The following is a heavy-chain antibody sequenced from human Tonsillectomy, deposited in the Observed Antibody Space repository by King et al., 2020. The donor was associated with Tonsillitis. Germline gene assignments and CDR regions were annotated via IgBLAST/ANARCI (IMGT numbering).Heavy chain of an antibody. V-gene: IGHV3-23*04. CDR1: GFTFSSYA. Sequence: ERQLVQSGGGLVQPGGSLRLSCAASGFTFSSYAMSWVRQAPGKGLEWVSGISGSGGSRYSADSVKGRFTISRDNSKNTLYLQMKSLRAEDTALYYCAKDKVATMPRDAFDFWGQGTMVTVSS. CDR2: ISGSGGSR. D-gene: IGHD5-12*01. J-gene: IGHJ3*01. CDR3: AKDKVATMPRDAFDF.